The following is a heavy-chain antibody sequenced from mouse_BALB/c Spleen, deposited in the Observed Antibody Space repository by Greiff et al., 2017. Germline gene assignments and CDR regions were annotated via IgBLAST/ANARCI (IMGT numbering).Heavy chain of an antibody. CDR3: ARRRGDEAWFAY. CDR1: GYSITSDYA. V-gene: IGHV3-2*02. J-gene: IGHJ3*01. CDR2: ISYSGST. D-gene: IGHD2-13*01. Sequence: EVQRVESGPGLVKPSQSLSLTCTVTGYSITSDYAWNWIRQFPGNKLEWMGYISYSGSTSYNPSLKSRISITRDTSKNQFFLQLNSVTTEDTATYYCARRRGDEAWFAYWGQGTLVTVSA.